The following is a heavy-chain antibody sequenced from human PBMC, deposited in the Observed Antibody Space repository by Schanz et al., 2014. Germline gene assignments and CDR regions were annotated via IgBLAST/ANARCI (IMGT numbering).Heavy chain of an antibody. CDR1: GFTSSNAW. Sequence: EVQLVESGGGLVQPGDSLRLSCAASGFTSSNAWMSWVRQAPGKGLEWVGRIKTKTDGGTTDYAAPVKGRFTISRDDSTNTLYLQMNSLKTEDTAFYYCTTGGRRGYSHYFYGMDVWGQGTTVTVSS. J-gene: IGHJ6*02. CDR3: TTGGRRGYSHYFYGMDV. CDR2: IKTKTDGGTT. D-gene: IGHD5-18*01. V-gene: IGHV3-15*01.